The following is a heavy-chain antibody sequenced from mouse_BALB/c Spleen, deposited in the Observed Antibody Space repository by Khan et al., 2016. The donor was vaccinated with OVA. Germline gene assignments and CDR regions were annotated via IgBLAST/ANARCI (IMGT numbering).Heavy chain of an antibody. CDR3: ARDQYGNYFYAMDY. D-gene: IGHD2-10*02. V-gene: IGHV1-69*02. Sequence: QVQLQQPGAELVKPGAPVKLSCKASGYTFTSYWMNWVKQRPGRGLEWIGRIDPSDSETHYNQKFKEKATLTVEKSSSKAYIQLSSLTSEDSAVYYCARDQYGNYFYAMDYWGQGTSVTVSS. CDR1: GYTFTSYW. CDR2: IDPSDSET. J-gene: IGHJ4*01.